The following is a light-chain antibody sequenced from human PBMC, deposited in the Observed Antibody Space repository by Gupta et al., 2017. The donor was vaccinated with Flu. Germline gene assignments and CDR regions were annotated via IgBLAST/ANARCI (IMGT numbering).Light chain of an antibody. CDR3: QSYDSSLSGYV. V-gene: IGLV1-40*01. J-gene: IGLJ1*01. Sequence: QPLLTQPPSLSGATGQRVTISCPGSSTNIGAGYEVHWYQQLPGTATKLLIYAHSDRPSGVPDRFSGSKSGISASLAITGLQAEDEADYYCQSYDSSLSGYVFGTWTKVTV. CDR1: STNIGAGYE. CDR2: AHS.